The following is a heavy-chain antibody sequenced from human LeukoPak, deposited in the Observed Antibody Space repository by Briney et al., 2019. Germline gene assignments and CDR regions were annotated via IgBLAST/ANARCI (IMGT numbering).Heavy chain of an antibody. CDR2: ISGSGGST. D-gene: IGHD3-10*01. Sequence: TGGSLRLSCAASGFTFSSYAMSWVRQAPGKGLEWVSAISGSGGSTYYADSVKGRFTISRDNSKNTLYLQMNSLRAEDTAVYYCAKTLRSGSYYKGSYYFDYWGQGTLVTVSS. CDR3: AKTLRSGSYYKGSYYFDY. CDR1: GFTFSSYA. V-gene: IGHV3-23*01. J-gene: IGHJ4*02.